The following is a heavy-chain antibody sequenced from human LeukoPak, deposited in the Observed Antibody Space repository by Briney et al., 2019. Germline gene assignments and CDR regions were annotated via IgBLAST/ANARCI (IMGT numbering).Heavy chain of an antibody. CDR1: GFTFSSYA. CDR2: IYSGGST. J-gene: IGHJ3*02. V-gene: IGHV3-53*01. CDR3: ARRPGPYDFYRTDAFDI. Sequence: GGSLRLSCAASGFTFSSYAMSWVRQAPGKGLEWVSVIYSGGSTYYADSVKGRFTISRDNSKNTLYLQMNSLRAEDTAVYYCARRPGPYDFYRTDAFDIWGQGTMVTVSS. D-gene: IGHD3-3*01.